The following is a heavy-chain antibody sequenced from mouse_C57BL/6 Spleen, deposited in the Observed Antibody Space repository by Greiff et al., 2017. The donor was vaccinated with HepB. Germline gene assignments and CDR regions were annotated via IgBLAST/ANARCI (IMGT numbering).Heavy chain of an antibody. V-gene: IGHV1-80*01. CDR3: ARAGYDYDVKEYFDV. Sequence: QVQLQQSGAELVKPGASVKISCKASGYAFSSYWMNWVKQRPGKGLEWIGQIYPGDGDTNYNGKFKGKATLTADKSSSTAYMQLSSLTSEDSAVYFCARAGYDYDVKEYFDVWGTGTTVTVSS. CDR2: IYPGDGDT. CDR1: GYAFSSYW. J-gene: IGHJ1*03. D-gene: IGHD2-4*01.